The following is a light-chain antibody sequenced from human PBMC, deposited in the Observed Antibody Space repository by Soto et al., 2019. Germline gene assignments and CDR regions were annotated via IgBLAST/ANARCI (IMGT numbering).Light chain of an antibody. Sequence: IVLTQSPGTLSLSPGERATLSCRASQSVRNSYLAWYHQKPGQAPRLLIYGAYTRATGSPVRFSGSGSGTDFTLTISSLEPEDFAVYFCQQRSSWPLTLGGGTKVDIK. J-gene: IGKJ4*02. V-gene: IGKV3-11*01. CDR3: QQRSSWPLT. CDR1: QSVRNSY. CDR2: GAY.